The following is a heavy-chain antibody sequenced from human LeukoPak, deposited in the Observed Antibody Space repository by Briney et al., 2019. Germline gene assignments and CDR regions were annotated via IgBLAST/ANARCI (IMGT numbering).Heavy chain of an antibody. V-gene: IGHV4-4*09. CDR3: ARHGPERSTVTGFDY. CDR1: GGSISSYY. J-gene: IGHJ4*02. Sequence: SETLSLTCTVSGGSISSYYWSWIRQPPGKGLEWIGYIYTSGSTNYNPSLKSRVTISVDTSKNQFSLKLSSVTAADTAVYYCARHGPERSTVTGFDYWGQGTLVTVSS. D-gene: IGHD4-17*01. CDR2: IYTSGST.